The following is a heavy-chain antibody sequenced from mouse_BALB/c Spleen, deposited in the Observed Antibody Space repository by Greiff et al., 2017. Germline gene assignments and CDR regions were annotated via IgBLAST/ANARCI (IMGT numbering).Heavy chain of an antibody. V-gene: IGHV1-82*01. CDR1: GYAFSSSW. CDR3: ARTAVPSFDV. J-gene: IGHJ1*01. CDR2: IYPGDGDT. Sequence: QVQLQQSGPELVKPGASVKISCKASGYAFSSSWMNWVKQRPGQGLEWIGRIYPGDGDTNYNGKFKGKATLTADKSSSTAYMQLSGLTSVDSAVYFCARTAVPSFDVWGAGTTVTVSS. D-gene: IGHD1-2*01.